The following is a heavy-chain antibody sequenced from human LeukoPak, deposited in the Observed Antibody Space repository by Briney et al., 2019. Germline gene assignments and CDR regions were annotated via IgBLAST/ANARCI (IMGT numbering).Heavy chain of an antibody. Sequence: SGTLSLTCAVYGGSFSGYYWSWIRQPPGKGLEWIGEINHSGSTNYNPSLKSRVTISVDTSKNQFSLKLSSVTAADTAVYYCARECCSSTSCYAWWFDPWGQGTLVTVSS. CDR1: GGSFSGYY. J-gene: IGHJ5*02. CDR3: ARECCSSTSCYAWWFDP. D-gene: IGHD2-2*01. V-gene: IGHV4-34*01. CDR2: INHSGST.